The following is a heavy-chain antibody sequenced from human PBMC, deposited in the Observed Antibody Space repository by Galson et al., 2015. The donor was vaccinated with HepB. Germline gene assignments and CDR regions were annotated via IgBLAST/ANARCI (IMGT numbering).Heavy chain of an antibody. V-gene: IGHV1-3*01. CDR3: ARAARRIAVAGTGVGY. D-gene: IGHD6-19*01. CDR2: INAGNGNT. Sequence: SVKVSCKASGYTFTSYAMHWVRQAPGQRLEWMGWINAGNGNTKYSQKFQGRVTITRDTSASTAYMELSSLRSEDTAVYYCARAARRIAVAGTGVGYWGQGTLVTVSS. CDR1: GYTFTSYA. J-gene: IGHJ4*02.